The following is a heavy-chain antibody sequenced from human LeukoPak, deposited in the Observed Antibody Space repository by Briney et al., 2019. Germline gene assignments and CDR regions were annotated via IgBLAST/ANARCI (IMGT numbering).Heavy chain of an antibody. V-gene: IGHV3-11*01. CDR1: GFTFSDYY. D-gene: IGHD5-18*01. Sequence: GGSLRLSCAASGFTFSDYYMSWIRQAPGKGLEWVSYISGSGSTIYYADSVKGLFTNSRDSAENSLFLQMNSLRAEDTAVYYCARGHTYGRYWGQGTLVTVSS. CDR2: ISGSGSTI. J-gene: IGHJ4*02. CDR3: ARGHTYGRY.